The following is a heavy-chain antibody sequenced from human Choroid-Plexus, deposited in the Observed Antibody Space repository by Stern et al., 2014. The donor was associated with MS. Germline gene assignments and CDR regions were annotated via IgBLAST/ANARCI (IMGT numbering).Heavy chain of an antibody. J-gene: IGHJ4*02. D-gene: IGHD2/OR15-2a*01. CDR2: ISYDGSQ. CDR1: GFSFSSLG. V-gene: IGHV3-30*18. CDR3: AKDRQYLTFFFDF. Sequence: VQLVESGGGVVQPGRPLRRSCAASGFSFSSLGMHWVRQAPGKGLEWVALISYDGSQDYADSVKGRFAISRDNSKNPLYLQMNSLRAEDTAVYYCAKDRQYLTFFFDFWGQGSLVTVSS.